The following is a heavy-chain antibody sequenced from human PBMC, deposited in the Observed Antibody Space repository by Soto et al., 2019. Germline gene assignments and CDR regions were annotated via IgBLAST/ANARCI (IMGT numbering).Heavy chain of an antibody. CDR2: IIPLLKTV. V-gene: IGHV1-69*06. J-gene: IGHJ6*02. D-gene: IGHD6-25*01. Sequence: QEELVQSGAEVKKPGSSVNVSCKASGGTFASYSITWVRQAPGQRLEWMGDIIPLLKTVNYAQKFQGRVTITGDRSTSTVSMSLSRLRSDDEAVYYCARDPVDLFGYMDVWGHGTPVTVS. CDR3: ARDPVDLFGYMDV. CDR1: GGTFASYS.